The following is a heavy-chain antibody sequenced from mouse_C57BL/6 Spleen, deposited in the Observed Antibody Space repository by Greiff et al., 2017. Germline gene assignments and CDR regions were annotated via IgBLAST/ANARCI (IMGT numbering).Heavy chain of an antibody. CDR2: INPNNGGT. CDR3: ATNWAVDY. V-gene: IGHV1-26*01. CDR1: GYTFTDYY. Sequence: VHVKQSGPELVKPGASVKISCKASGYTFTDYYMNWVKQSHGKSLEWIGDINPNNGGTSYNQKFKGKATLTVDKSSSTAYMELRSLTSEDSAVYYCATNWAVDYWGQGTTLTVSS. J-gene: IGHJ2*01. D-gene: IGHD4-1*01.